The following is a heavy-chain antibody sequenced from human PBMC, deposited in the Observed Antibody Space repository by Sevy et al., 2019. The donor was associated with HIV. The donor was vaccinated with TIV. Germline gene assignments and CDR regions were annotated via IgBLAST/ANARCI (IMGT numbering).Heavy chain of an antibody. D-gene: IGHD6-13*01. Sequence: GSLRLSCAAPGFTFSSYAMSWVRQAPGKGLEGVSAISGSGGSTFYADSVKGRFTISRDNSKNTLYLQMNSLRAEDTAVYYCANPAAGTKGLDYWGQGTLVTVSS. J-gene: IGHJ4*02. CDR2: ISGSGGST. CDR1: GFTFSSYA. V-gene: IGHV3-23*01. CDR3: ANPAAGTKGLDY.